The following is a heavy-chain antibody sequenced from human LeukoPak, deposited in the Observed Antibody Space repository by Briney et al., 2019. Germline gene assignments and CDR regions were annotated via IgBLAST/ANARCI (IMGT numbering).Heavy chain of an antibody. D-gene: IGHD3-22*01. CDR3: ASYDSSGYYSDY. V-gene: IGHV1-69*01. CDR2: IIPIFGTA. CDR1: GCTFSSYA. J-gene: IGHJ4*02. Sequence: SVKVSCKASGCTFSSYAISWVRQAPGQGLEWMGGIIPIFGTANYAQKFQGRVTITADESTSTAYMELSSLRSEDTAVYYCASYDSSGYYSDYWGQGTLVTVSS.